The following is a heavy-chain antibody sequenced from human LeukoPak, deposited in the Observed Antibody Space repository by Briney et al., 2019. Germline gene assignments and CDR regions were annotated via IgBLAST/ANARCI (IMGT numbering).Heavy chain of an antibody. Sequence: GGSLRLSCAPSGFTFSTYWMSWVRQAPGKGLEWVANIKEDGSEKHYVDSVKGRFTIFRDNAKNSLSLQMNSLRDDDTAVYYCAREVLRTASAFDHWGQGTLVTVSS. CDR2: IKEDGSEK. D-gene: IGHD5-18*01. CDR3: AREVLRTASAFDH. V-gene: IGHV3-7*03. J-gene: IGHJ4*02. CDR1: GFTFSTYW.